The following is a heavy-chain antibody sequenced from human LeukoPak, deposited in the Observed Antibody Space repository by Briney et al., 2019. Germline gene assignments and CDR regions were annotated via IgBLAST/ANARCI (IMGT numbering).Heavy chain of an antibody. D-gene: IGHD3-9*01. CDR3: ARAEGYDILTGMGGDY. J-gene: IGHJ4*02. V-gene: IGHV1-69*13. CDR1: GGTFSSYA. Sequence: ASVKVSCKASGGTFSSYAISWVRQAPGQGLEWMGGIIPIFGTANYAQKFQGRVTITADESTSTAYTELSSLRSEDTAVYYCARAEGYDILTGMGGDYWGQGTLVTVSS. CDR2: IIPIFGTA.